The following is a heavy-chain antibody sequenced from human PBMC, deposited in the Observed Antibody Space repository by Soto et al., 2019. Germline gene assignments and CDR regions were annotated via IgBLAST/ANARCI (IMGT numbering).Heavy chain of an antibody. Sequence: PGGSLRLSCAASGFSVSSSYMIWVRQAPGKGLEWVSVIYSGGSTYYADSVKGRFTISRDNPKNTLFLQMNSLRAEDTAIYYCARKMNMVTTSFDHWGQGTLVTVSS. J-gene: IGHJ4*02. CDR1: GFSVSSSY. V-gene: IGHV3-53*01. CDR2: IYSGGST. CDR3: ARKMNMVTTSFDH. D-gene: IGHD4-17*01.